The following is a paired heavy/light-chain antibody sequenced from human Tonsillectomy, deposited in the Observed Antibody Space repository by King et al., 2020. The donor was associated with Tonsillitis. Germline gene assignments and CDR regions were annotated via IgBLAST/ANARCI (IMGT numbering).Heavy chain of an antibody. V-gene: IGHV3-48*01. CDR2: ISGSSEAI. CDR3: AREGSYGSASRGIFDYFDY. J-gene: IGHJ4*02. D-gene: IGHD3-10*01. Sequence: EVQLVESGGGLVQPGGSLRLSCAASGFTFSSYSMTWVRQAPGKGLEWVSYISGSSEAINYADSVRGRFTVSRDNAKNSLYLELNSLRAEDTAVYYCAREGSYGSASRGIFDYFDYWGQGSLVTVSS. CDR1: GFTFSSYS.
Light chain of an antibody. CDR2: AAS. CDR3: QQSYTTTWT. Sequence: DIQMTQSPSSLSASVGDRVSITCRASQNINNYLNWYQQKPGKVPKLLIYAASSLQTGVPSRFSGSGFGTDFTLTISGLQPEDFATYYCQQSYTTTWTFGQGTTVEIK. V-gene: IGKV1-39*01. CDR1: QNINNY. J-gene: IGKJ1*01.